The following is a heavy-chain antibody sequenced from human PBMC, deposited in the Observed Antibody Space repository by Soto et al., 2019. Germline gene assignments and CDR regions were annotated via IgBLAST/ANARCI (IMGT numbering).Heavy chain of an antibody. D-gene: IGHD1-26*01. CDR2: IYSGAKP. V-gene: IGHV3-66*01. CDR3: ARLAVGAQNAFDI. CDR1: GFTVSTDY. Sequence: GGSLRLSCAASGFTVSTDYMNWVRQAPGKGLEWVAIIYSGAKPYYTDSVKDRFTISRDNSKNTLYLQMNSLRAEDTAVYFCARLAVGAQNAFDIWGQGTMVTVSS. J-gene: IGHJ3*02.